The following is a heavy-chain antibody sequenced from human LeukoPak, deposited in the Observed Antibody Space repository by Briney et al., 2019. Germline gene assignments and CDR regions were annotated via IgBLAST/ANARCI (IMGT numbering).Heavy chain of an antibody. CDR1: GFTFSSYG. J-gene: IGHJ4*02. V-gene: IGHV3-33*01. D-gene: IGHD3-3*01. Sequence: GGSLRLSCAASGFTFSSYGMHWVRQAPGKWLEWVAVIWEDGSNKYYADSVKGRFTISRDNSKNTLYLQMSSLRAEHTAVYYCARGGTSYAFWSGYYVYWGQGPLVTVSS. CDR3: ARGGTSYAFWSGYYVY. CDR2: IWEDGSNK.